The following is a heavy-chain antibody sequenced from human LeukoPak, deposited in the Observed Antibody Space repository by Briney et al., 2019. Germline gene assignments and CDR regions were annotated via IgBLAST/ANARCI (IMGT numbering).Heavy chain of an antibody. Sequence: SETLSLTCTVSGGSISSSSYYWGWIRQPPGKGLEWIGSIYYSGSTYYSPSLMSRVTISVDTSKNQFSLNLSSVTAADTAVYYCARAPHFFDTSGSRYYFDYWGQGAPVTVSS. CDR2: IYYSGST. CDR3: ARAPHFFDTSGSRYYFDY. J-gene: IGHJ4*02. CDR1: GGSISSSSYY. V-gene: IGHV4-39*07. D-gene: IGHD3-22*01.